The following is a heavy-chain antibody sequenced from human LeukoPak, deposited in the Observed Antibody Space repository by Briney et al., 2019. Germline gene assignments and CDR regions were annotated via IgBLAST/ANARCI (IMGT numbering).Heavy chain of an antibody. CDR3: ASSKYCSGGTCGAFDI. J-gene: IGHJ3*02. CDR1: GFTFSDYG. CDR2: IWYDGSNK. Sequence: GGSLRLSCAASGFTFSDYGMHWVRQAPGKGLEWVAVIWYDGSNKYYADSVKGRFTISRDNSKNTLYLQMNSLRAEDTAVYYCASSKYCSGGTCGAFDIWGQGTMVTVSS. D-gene: IGHD2-15*01. V-gene: IGHV3-33*01.